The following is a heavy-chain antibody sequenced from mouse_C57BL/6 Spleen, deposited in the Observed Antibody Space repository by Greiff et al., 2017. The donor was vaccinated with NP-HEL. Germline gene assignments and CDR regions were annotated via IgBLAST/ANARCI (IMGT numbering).Heavy chain of an antibody. Sequence: DVKLVESEGGLVQPGSSMKLSCTASGFTFSDYYMAWVRQVPEKGLEWVANINYDGSSTYYLDSLKSRFIISRDNAKNILYLQMSSLKSEDTATYYCARVAYYSNWSWFAYWGQGTLVTVSA. J-gene: IGHJ3*01. D-gene: IGHD2-5*01. CDR3: ARVAYYSNWSWFAY. CDR1: GFTFSDYY. V-gene: IGHV5-16*01. CDR2: INYDGSST.